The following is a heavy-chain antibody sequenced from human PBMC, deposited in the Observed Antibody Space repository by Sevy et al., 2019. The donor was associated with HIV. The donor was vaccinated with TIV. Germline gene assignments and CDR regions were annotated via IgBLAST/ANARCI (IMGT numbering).Heavy chain of an antibody. J-gene: IGHJ4*02. CDR1: GYTFTSYG. V-gene: IGHV1-18*01. CDR3: ARARSVTPLFDY. D-gene: IGHD1-26*01. Sequence: ASVKVSCKASGYTFTSYGISWVRQAPGQGLEWMGWISAYNGNTNYAQKLQGRVTMTTDTSTRPAYMELRSLRSDDTAVYYCARARSVTPLFDYWGQGTLVTVSS. CDR2: ISAYNGNT.